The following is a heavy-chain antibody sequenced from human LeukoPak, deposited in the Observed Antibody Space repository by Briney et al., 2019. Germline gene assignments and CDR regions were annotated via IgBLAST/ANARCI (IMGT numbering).Heavy chain of an antibody. V-gene: IGHV5-51*01. Sequence: GESLKISCKASGYTFSDYWIGWVRQMPGQGLEWMGIVYPGDSDTRYSPSFQGHVTIPADKSINTAYLQWSSLKASDTAMYYCARQGPPYSTSPNYFDYWGQGTLVTVSS. D-gene: IGHD6-6*01. J-gene: IGHJ4*02. CDR3: ARQGPPYSTSPNYFDY. CDR2: VYPGDSDT. CDR1: GYTFSDYW.